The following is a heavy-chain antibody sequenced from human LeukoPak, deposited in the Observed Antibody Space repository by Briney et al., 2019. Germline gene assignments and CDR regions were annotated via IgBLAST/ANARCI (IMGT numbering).Heavy chain of an antibody. CDR1: GFTFSIYG. CDR2: IWYDGSNK. CDR3: ARDGSLGLMVRYRNWFDP. J-gene: IGHJ5*02. Sequence: GGSLRLSCAASGFTFSIYGMHWVRQAPGKGLEWVAVIWYDGSNKYYADSVKGRFTISRDNSKNTLYLQMNSLRAEDTAVYYCARDGSLGLMVRYRNWFDPWGQGTLVTVSS. V-gene: IGHV3-33*01. D-gene: IGHD3-10*01.